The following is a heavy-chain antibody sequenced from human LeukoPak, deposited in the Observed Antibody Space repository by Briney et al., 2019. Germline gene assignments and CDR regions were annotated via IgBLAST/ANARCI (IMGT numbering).Heavy chain of an antibody. CDR2: INPSGGST. V-gene: IGHV1-46*01. J-gene: IGHJ4*02. D-gene: IGHD2/OR15-2a*01. CDR1: GYTFTSYY. Sequence: GASVKVSCKASGYTFTSYYMHWVRQAPGQGLEWMGIINPSGGSTSYAQKFQGRVTMTRDTSTSTVYMELSSLTSEDTAVYYCARSPPANIPDDYWGQRTLVTVSS. CDR3: ARSPPANIPDDY.